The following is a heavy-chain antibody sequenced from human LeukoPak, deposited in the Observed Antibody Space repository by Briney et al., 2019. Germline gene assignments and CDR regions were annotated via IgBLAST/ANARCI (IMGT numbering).Heavy chain of an antibody. D-gene: IGHD3-16*02. CDR2: MNPNSGNT. Sequence: APVKVSCKASGYTCTSYDINWVRQATGQGLGWMGWMNPNSGNTGYAQKFQGRVTMTRNTSISTAYMELSSLRSEDTAVYYCARSYDYVWGSYRYPTRDYWGQGTLVTVSS. V-gene: IGHV1-8*01. CDR3: ARSYDYVWGSYRYPTRDY. J-gene: IGHJ4*02. CDR1: GYTCTSYD.